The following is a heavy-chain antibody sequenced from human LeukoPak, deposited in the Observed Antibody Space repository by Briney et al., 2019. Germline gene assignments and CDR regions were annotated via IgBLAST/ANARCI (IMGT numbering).Heavy chain of an antibody. CDR3: ARSGGVGAVWLRAFDY. Sequence: SETLSLTCTVSGGSISDYYWNWIRQPPGKGLEWIGYIYYSGSTNYNPSLKSRVTISVDTAKNYFSLNLSSVTAADTAVYYCARSGGVGAVWLRAFDYWGQGTLVTVSS. CDR2: IYYSGST. D-gene: IGHD1-26*01. V-gene: IGHV4-59*01. J-gene: IGHJ4*02. CDR1: GGSISDYY.